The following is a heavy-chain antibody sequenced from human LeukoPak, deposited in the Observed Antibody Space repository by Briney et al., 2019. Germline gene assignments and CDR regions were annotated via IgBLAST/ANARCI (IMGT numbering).Heavy chain of an antibody. Sequence: TSSQTLSLTCTVSGDSISSGGYYWSWIRQHPGEGLEWIGNIYYSGSTYYNPSLKSRVTISVDPSTNPFSLKLRSVTAADTAVYFCARHQWLGPFDSWGQGTLVTVSS. V-gene: IGHV4-31*03. D-gene: IGHD6-19*01. J-gene: IGHJ4*02. CDR2: IYYSGST. CDR3: ARHQWLGPFDS. CDR1: GDSISSGGYY.